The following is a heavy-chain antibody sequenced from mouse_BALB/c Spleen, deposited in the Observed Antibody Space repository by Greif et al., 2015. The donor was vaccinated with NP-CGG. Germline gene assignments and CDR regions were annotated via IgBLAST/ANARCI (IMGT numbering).Heavy chain of an antibody. Sequence: EVKLLESGPELVKPGASVKISCKASGYSFTGYFMNWVMQSHGKSLEWIGRINPYNGDTFYNQKFKGKATLTVDKSSSTAHMELRSLASEDSAVYYCAREGTTATGYAMDYWGQGTSVTVSS. V-gene: IGHV1-20*02. J-gene: IGHJ4*01. D-gene: IGHD1-2*01. CDR3: AREGTTATGYAMDY. CDR1: GYSFTGYF. CDR2: INPYNGDT.